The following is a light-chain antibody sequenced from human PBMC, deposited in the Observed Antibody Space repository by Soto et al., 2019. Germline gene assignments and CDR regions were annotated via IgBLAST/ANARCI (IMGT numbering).Light chain of an antibody. Sequence: DIQMTQSPSSLSASVGDRVTITCQASQDIRKFLNWYQEKPGRAPKLLIYGASNLETGVPSRFSGSGYGTDFTFTISSLQPEDIATYYCQHYDNLPPFTCGPGTKVAIK. CDR3: QHYDNLPPFT. CDR2: GAS. V-gene: IGKV1-33*01. CDR1: QDIRKF. J-gene: IGKJ3*01.